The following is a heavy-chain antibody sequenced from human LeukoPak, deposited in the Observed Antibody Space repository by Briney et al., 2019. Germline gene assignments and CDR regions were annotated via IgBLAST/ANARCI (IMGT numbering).Heavy chain of an antibody. Sequence: PSETLSLTCTVSGGSISSSSYYWGWIRQPPGKGLEWIGSIYHSGSTYYNPSLKSRVTMSVDTSKNQFSLKLSSVTAADTAVYYCARHGIYSNYNYMDVWGKGTTVTVSS. CDR1: GGSISSSSYY. J-gene: IGHJ6*03. CDR3: ARHGIYSNYNYMDV. CDR2: IYHSGST. D-gene: IGHD4-11*01. V-gene: IGHV4-39*01.